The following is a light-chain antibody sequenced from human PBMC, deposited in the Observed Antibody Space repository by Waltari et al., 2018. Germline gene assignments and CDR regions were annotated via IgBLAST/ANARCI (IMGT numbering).Light chain of an antibody. Sequence: EIVMTQSPDTLSVSPGERATFSCRASQSVSSKLAWYQQQPGQAPRLLIYEASTRATSIPARFRGSVSETDFTLTISSLQSEDSAVYYCQQYNHWPPITFGQGTRLEIK. J-gene: IGKJ5*01. CDR3: QQYNHWPPIT. V-gene: IGKV3-15*01. CDR2: EAS. CDR1: QSVSSK.